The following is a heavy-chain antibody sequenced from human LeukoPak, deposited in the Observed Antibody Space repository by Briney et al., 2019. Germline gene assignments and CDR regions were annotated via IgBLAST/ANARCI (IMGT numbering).Heavy chain of an antibody. CDR2: IYYSGST. D-gene: IGHD1-26*01. Sequence: SETLSLTCTVSGGSISSYYWSWIRQPPGKGLEWIGYIYYSGSTNYNPSLKSRVTISVDTSKNQFSLKLSSVTAADTAVYYCARAVGATNHFDYWGQGTLVTVSS. CDR1: GGSISSYY. J-gene: IGHJ4*02. CDR3: ARAVGATNHFDY. V-gene: IGHV4-59*12.